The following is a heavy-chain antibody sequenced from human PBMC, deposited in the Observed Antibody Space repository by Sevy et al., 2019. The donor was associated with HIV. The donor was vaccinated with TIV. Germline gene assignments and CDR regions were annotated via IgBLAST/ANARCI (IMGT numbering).Heavy chain of an antibody. CDR1: GFTFTDYA. Sequence: GGSLRLSCAASGFTFTDYAMTWVRQAPGKGLEWVSAISGTGSSTYQGDSVKRRFTIFRDNSKKSLFMRINSVRAEDTAVYFCARGMTTGRNPAHQYYGMGVWGQGTTVTVSS. V-gene: IGHV3-23*02. J-gene: IGHJ6*02. D-gene: IGHD1-1*01. CDR3: ARGMTTGRNPAHQYYGMGV. CDR2: ISGTGSST.